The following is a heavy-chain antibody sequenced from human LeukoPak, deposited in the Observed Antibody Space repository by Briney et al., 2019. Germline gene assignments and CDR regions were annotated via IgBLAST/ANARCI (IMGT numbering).Heavy chain of an antibody. Sequence: PSETLSLTCTVSGGSISSYYWSWIRQPPGKGLQWIGYINYSGRTNYNPSLTSRVTVSVDTSKNQFSLKLSSVTAADTAVYYCARHGYDTGNYLAHFDYWGQGTLVTVSS. CDR3: ARHGYDTGNYLAHFDY. D-gene: IGHD3-9*01. CDR1: GGSISSYY. CDR2: INYSGRT. J-gene: IGHJ4*02. V-gene: IGHV4-59*08.